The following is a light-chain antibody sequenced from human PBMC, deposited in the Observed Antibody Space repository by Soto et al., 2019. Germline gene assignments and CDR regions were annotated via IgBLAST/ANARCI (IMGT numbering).Light chain of an antibody. J-gene: IGLJ1*01. CDR3: CSYTSSSTLV. Sequence: QSALTQPASVSGSPGQSITISCTGTSSDVGGYNYVSWYQQHPGKAPKLMIYEVSNRPSGVSNRFSGSKSGNTASLTISGLQAEADANYYCCSYTSSSTLVFGTGTKLTVL. V-gene: IGLV2-14*01. CDR2: EVS. CDR1: SSDVGGYNY.